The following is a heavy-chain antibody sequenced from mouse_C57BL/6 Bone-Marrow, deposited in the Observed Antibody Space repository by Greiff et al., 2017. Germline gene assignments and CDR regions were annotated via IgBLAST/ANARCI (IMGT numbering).Heavy chain of an antibody. CDR2: IDPSDSYT. V-gene: IGHV1-59*01. CDR1: GYTFTSYW. D-gene: IGHD2-4*01. Sequence: QVQLKQPGAELVRPGTSVKMSCKASGYTFTSYWMHWVKQRPGQGLEWIGVIDPSDSYTNYNQKFKGKATLTVDTSSSTAYMQLSSLTSEDSAVYYCATYDYDWYYAMDYWGQGTSGTVSS. J-gene: IGHJ4*01. CDR3: ATYDYDWYYAMDY.